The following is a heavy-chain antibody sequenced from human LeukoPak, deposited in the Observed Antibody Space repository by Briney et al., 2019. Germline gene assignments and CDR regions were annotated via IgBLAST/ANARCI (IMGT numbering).Heavy chain of an antibody. CDR2: IKQDGSEK. J-gene: IGHJ1*01. D-gene: IGHD2-2*01. V-gene: IGHV3-7*01. Sequence: SGGSLRLSCAASGFTFSSYWMSWVRQAPGKGLEWVANIKQDGSEKYYVDSVKGRFTISRDNAKNSLYLQMNSLRAEDTAVYYCATGLARYQLLPVGEYFQQWGQGALVTVSS. CDR1: GFTFSSYW. CDR3: ATGLARYQLLPVGEYFQQ.